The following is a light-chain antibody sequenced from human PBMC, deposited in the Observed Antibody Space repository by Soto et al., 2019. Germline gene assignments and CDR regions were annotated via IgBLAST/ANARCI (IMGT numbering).Light chain of an antibody. CDR1: SSDVGSYNY. Sequence: QSALTQPASVSGSPGQSIAISCTGSSSDVGSYNYVSWYQQHPGKAPKIIIYDVTKRPSGVPDRFSGSKSGNTASLTISGLQAEDEADYYCCSYAGSYTHVFGTGTKVTVL. J-gene: IGLJ1*01. CDR3: CSYAGSYTHV. CDR2: DVT. V-gene: IGLV2-11*01.